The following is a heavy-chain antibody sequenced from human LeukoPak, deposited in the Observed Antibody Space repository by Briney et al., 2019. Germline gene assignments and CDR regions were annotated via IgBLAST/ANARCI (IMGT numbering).Heavy chain of an antibody. J-gene: IGHJ4*02. D-gene: IGHD5-24*01. CDR2: VSHDGRNQ. V-gene: IGHV3-30*04. CDR1: GFTFSNYA. CDR3: GRDPSARVTIDF. Sequence: PGGSLRFSCAASGFTFSNYAMHWARQAPGKGLEWVAIVSHDGRNQYYAESVKGRFTIPRDSSKNTVSLQMNSLRAGDSALYYCGRDPSARVTIDFWGQGTLVTVSS.